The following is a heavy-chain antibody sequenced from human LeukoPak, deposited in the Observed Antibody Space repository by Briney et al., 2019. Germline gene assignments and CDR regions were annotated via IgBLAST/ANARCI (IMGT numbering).Heavy chain of an antibody. CDR2: IIPIFGTA. J-gene: IGHJ4*02. CDR1: GGTFSSYA. Sequence: SVKVSCKASGGTFSSYAISWVRQAPGQGLEWMGGIIPIFGTANYAQKFQGRVTITADESTSTSYMELSSLRSEDTAVYYCATKPWDQEPLVATEHPYYFDYWGQGTLVTVSS. V-gene: IGHV1-69*13. CDR3: ATKPWDQEPLVATEHPYYFDY. D-gene: IGHD2-8*02.